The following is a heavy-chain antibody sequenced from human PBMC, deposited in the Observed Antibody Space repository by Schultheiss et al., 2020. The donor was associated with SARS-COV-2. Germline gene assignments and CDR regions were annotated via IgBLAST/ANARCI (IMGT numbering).Heavy chain of an antibody. CDR1: GYTFTGYY. D-gene: IGHD6-6*01. CDR2: INPNSGGT. CDR3: ARRGVYSSSSFPDY. Sequence: ASVKVSCKASGYTFTGYYMHWVRQAPGQGLEWMGWINPNSGGTNYAQKFQGRVTMTTDTSTSTAYMELRSLRSDDTAVYYCARRGVYSSSSFPDYWGQGTLVTVSS. J-gene: IGHJ4*02. V-gene: IGHV1-2*02.